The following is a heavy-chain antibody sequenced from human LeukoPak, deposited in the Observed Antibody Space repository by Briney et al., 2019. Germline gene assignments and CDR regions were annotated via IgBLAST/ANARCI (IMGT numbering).Heavy chain of an antibody. CDR3: ATATPLGGSYVAY. Sequence: GGSLRLSCAASGFTVSSNYMSWVRQAPGKGLEWVSAISGSGGSTYYADSVKGRFTISRDNSKNTLYLQMNSLRAEDTAVYYCATATPLGGSYVAYWGQGTLVTVSS. J-gene: IGHJ4*02. CDR2: ISGSGGST. V-gene: IGHV3-23*01. D-gene: IGHD1-26*01. CDR1: GFTVSSNY.